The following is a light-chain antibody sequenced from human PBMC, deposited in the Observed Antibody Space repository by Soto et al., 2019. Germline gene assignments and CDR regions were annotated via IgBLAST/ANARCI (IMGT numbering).Light chain of an antibody. V-gene: IGKV1-5*03. Sequence: DLQMTQSPSTLSASVGDRVIITCRASQSISSWLAWYLQKPGKAPKLLIYKASSLASGVPSRFSGSGSGTEFTLTISSLQPEDFATYYWQQYNSYPSTFGQGTKVEIK. CDR2: KAS. CDR1: QSISSW. J-gene: IGKJ1*01. CDR3: QQYNSYPST.